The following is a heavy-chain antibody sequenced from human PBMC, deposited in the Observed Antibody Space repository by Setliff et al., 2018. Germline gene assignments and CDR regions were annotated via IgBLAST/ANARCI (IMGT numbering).Heavy chain of an antibody. CDR3: AKRGHYSSSDGLSFDF. CDR2: ITRSGDAM. Sequence: GGSLRLSCAASGFTFSDYYMSWIRQAPGRGLEWVSYITRSGDAMYYTDSVKGRFTISRDNAKNSLYLQMNRLRAEDTAVYYCAKRGHYSSSDGLSFDFWGQGTQVTVSS. D-gene: IGHD6-6*01. J-gene: IGHJ4*02. CDR1: GFTFSDYY. V-gene: IGHV3-11*01.